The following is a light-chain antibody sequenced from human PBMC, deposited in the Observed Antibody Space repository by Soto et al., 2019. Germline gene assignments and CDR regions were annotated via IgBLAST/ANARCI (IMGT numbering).Light chain of an antibody. V-gene: IGLV1-44*01. CDR1: SSNIGTNT. CDR3: AAWDVSLVV. CDR2: SDN. Sequence: QSVLTQPPSASGTPGQRVTIFCSGSSSNIGTNTVIWYQQLPGAAPKLLIYSDNQRPSGVPDRFSGPKSGTSASLAISGLQSEDEADYYCAAWDVSLVVFGGGTKVTVL. J-gene: IGLJ2*01.